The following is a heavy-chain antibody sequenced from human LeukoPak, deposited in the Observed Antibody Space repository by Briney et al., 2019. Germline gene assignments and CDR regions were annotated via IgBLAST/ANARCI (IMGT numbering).Heavy chain of an antibody. D-gene: IGHD1-26*01. CDR1: GFTFSSYE. CDR2: VGIVGDT. Sequence: GGSLRLSCAASGFTFSSYEMHWVRQVTGKGLEWVSAVGIVGDTFYAGSVKGRFTISRENAENSFFLQMNSLRAGDTAVYYCAREGRESSADAFDVWGHGTVVTVSS. CDR3: AREGRESSADAFDV. J-gene: IGHJ3*01. V-gene: IGHV3-13*01.